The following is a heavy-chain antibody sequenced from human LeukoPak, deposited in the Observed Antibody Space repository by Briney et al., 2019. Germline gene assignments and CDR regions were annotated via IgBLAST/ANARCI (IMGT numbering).Heavy chain of an antibody. Sequence: PGGSLRLSCAASGFTFSSYGMHWVRQAPGKGLEWVAVILSDGSKEFYTDSVKGRFTISRDNAKNTVYLQMNSLRAEDTAVYYCARGKYGGYFIDYWGQGTLVTVSS. CDR3: ARGKYGGYFIDY. V-gene: IGHV3-33*01. D-gene: IGHD5-12*01. CDR2: ILSDGSKE. J-gene: IGHJ4*02. CDR1: GFTFSSYG.